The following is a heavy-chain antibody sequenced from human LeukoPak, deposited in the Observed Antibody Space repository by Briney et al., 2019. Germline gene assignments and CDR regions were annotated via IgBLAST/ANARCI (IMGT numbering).Heavy chain of an antibody. CDR3: ARGGSGSYNTRHYYYYYMDV. CDR1: GGSISSYY. Sequence: SETLSLTCTVSGGSISSYYWSWIRQPPGKGLEWIGYIYYSGSTNYNPSLKSRVTISVDTSKNQFSLKLSSVTAADTAVYYCARGGSGSYNTRHYYYYYMDVWGKGTTVTISS. V-gene: IGHV4-59*01. J-gene: IGHJ6*03. CDR2: IYYSGST. D-gene: IGHD3-10*01.